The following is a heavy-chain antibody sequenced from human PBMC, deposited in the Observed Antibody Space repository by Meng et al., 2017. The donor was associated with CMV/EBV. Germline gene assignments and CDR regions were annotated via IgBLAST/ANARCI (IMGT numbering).Heavy chain of an antibody. V-gene: IGHV4-34*01. CDR1: GGSFSGYY. D-gene: IGHD3-3*01. CDR3: ARGGPITIFGVAINWFDP. CDR2: INHSGST. J-gene: IGHJ5*02. Sequence: SETLSLTCAVYGGSFSGYYWSWIRQPPGKGLEWIGEINHSGSTNYNPSLKSRVTISVDTSKNQFSLKLGSVTAADTAVYYCARGGPITIFGVAINWFDPWGQGTLVTVSS.